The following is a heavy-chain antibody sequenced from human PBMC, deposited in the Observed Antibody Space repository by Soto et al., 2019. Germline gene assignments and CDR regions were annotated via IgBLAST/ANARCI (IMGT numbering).Heavy chain of an antibody. J-gene: IGHJ5*02. V-gene: IGHV4-31*03. Sequence: PSETLSLTCTVSGGSISSGGYYWSWIRQHPGKGLEWIGYIYYSGSTYYNPSLKSRVTISVDTSKNQFSLKLSSVTAADTAVYYCARDNNPYCSSTSCLRTNNWFDPWGQGTLVTVSS. CDR3: ARDNNPYCSSTSCLRTNNWFDP. D-gene: IGHD2-2*01. CDR2: IYYSGST. CDR1: GGSISSGGYY.